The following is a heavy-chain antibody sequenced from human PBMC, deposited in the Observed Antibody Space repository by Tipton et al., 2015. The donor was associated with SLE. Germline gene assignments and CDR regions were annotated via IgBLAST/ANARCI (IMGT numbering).Heavy chain of an antibody. CDR1: GFTFSEYP. V-gene: IGHV3-23*01. CDR3: ARDRARGIATRHYGMDV. Sequence: SLRLSCAASGFTFSEYPMSWVRQAPGRGLEWVSSISDKGGATNYADSVKGRFTISRDNSKNTLYLQMNSLRAEDTAVYYCARDRARGIATRHYGMDVWGQGTTVTVSS. D-gene: IGHD6-6*01. J-gene: IGHJ6*02. CDR2: ISDKGGAT.